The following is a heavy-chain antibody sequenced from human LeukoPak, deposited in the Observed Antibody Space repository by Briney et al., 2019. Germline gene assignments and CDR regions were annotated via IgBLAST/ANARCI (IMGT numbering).Heavy chain of an antibody. CDR3: ARRSVMTAINFNAFDI. J-gene: IGHJ3*02. D-gene: IGHD2-21*02. CDR2: IYHSGTI. V-gene: IGHV4-59*08. CDR1: GGSISGYY. Sequence: SETQSLTCTVSGGSISGYYWNWIRQSPEKGLEWIGYIYHSGTINFNPSLKARVTMSIDTSKNQFSLKLSSVTAADTAVYYCARRSVMTAINFNAFDIWGQGTMVTVSS.